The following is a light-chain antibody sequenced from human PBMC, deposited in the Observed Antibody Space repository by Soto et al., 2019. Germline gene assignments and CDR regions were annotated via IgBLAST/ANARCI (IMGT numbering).Light chain of an antibody. CDR2: GAS. CDR3: QQTYSSPLT. V-gene: IGKV1-39*01. CDR1: QDISNY. Sequence: DIQMTQSPSTLSGSVGDRVTITCRTSQDISNYLNWYQQKPGKAPKLLIFGASSLQTGVPSSFSGSGSGTDSTLTINYLQPEDFATYFCQQTYSSPLTFGGGTKVDIK. J-gene: IGKJ4*01.